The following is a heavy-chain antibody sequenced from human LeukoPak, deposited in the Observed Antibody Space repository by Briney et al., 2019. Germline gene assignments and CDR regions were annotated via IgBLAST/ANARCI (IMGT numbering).Heavy chain of an antibody. V-gene: IGHV1-69*13. CDR1: GDTFTDYY. Sequence: ASVRVSCKASGDTFTDYYIHWVRQAPGQGLEWMGGIIPIFGTANYAQKFQGRVTITADESTSTAYMELSSLRSEDTAVYYCARGSLWGQGTLVTVSS. CDR3: ARGSL. J-gene: IGHJ4*02. CDR2: IIPIFGTA.